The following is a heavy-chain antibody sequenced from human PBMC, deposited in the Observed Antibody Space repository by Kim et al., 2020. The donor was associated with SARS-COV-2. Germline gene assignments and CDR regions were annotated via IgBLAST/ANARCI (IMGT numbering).Heavy chain of an antibody. J-gene: IGHJ4*02. CDR2: T. V-gene: IGHV1-2*02. CDR3: ARGVLYYFDY. D-gene: IGHD2-8*02. Sequence: TNYAQKFQGRVTMTRDTSISTAYMELSRLRSDDTAVYYCARGVLYYFDYWGQGTLVTVSS.